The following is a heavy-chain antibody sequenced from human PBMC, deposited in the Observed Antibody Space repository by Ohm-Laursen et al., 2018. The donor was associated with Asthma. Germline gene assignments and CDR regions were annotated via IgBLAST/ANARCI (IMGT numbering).Heavy chain of an antibody. J-gene: IGHJ4*02. V-gene: IGHV3-23*01. Sequence: GSLRLSCSASGFTFSSYAMSWVRQAPGKGLEWVSAISGSGGSTYYADSVKGRFTISRDNSKNTLYLQMNSLRAEDTAVYYCAKGLHYDSSGRGDYWGQGTLVTVSS. D-gene: IGHD3-22*01. CDR1: GFTFSSYA. CDR3: AKGLHYDSSGRGDY. CDR2: ISGSGGST.